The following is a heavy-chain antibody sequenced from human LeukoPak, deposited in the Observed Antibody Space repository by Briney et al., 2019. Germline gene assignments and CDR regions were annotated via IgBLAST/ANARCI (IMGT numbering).Heavy chain of an antibody. V-gene: IGHV1-24*01. D-gene: IGHD6-13*01. Sequence: ASVKVSCKVSGYTLTELYMHWVRQAPGKGLEWMGGFDPEDGETIYAQKFQGRVTMTEDTSTDTAYMELSSLRSEDTAVYYCAIISGIAAAGPFDYWGQGTLVTVSS. CDR1: GYTLTELY. CDR2: FDPEDGET. J-gene: IGHJ4*02. CDR3: AIISGIAAAGPFDY.